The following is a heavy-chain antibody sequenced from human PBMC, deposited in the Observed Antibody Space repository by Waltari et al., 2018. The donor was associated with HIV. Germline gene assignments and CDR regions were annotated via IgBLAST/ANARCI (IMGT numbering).Heavy chain of an antibody. Sequence: QVQLQQWGAGLLKPSETLSLTCAVYGGSFSGYYWSWIRQPPGTGLGWIGEINHRGSTNYNPSLKSRVIISVDTSMNQFSLKLSSGTAADTAVYYCARARYCSSTRCYTKGRRNSFYYYALDVWGQGTTVTVSS. V-gene: IGHV4-34*01. CDR3: ARARYCSSTRCYTKGRRNSFYYYALDV. D-gene: IGHD2-2*02. CDR1: GGSFSGYY. J-gene: IGHJ6*02. CDR2: INHRGST.